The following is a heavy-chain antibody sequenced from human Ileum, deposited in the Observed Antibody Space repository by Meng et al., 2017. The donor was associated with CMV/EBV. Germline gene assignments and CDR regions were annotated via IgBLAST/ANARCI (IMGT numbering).Heavy chain of an antibody. CDR1: AGLPTSSTYD. V-gene: IGHV4-39*07. Sequence: LQGCGPGLVKPSRTLSLPCTAPAGLPTSSTYDWGWTRQPPGKGLEWIGSVYYSGTTYYNPSLKSRVNMSIDTSKNRFSLKLSSATAADTAVYYCARNVGFYSSQIAYWGQGALVTVSS. CDR3: ARNVGFYSSQIAY. CDR2: VYYSGTT. D-gene: IGHD3-22*01. J-gene: IGHJ4*02.